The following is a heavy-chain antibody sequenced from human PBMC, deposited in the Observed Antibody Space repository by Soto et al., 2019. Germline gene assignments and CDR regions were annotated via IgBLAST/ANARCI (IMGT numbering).Heavy chain of an antibody. D-gene: IGHD3-22*01. CDR1: GYSFTSYW. J-gene: IGHJ5*02. CDR2: IYPGDSDT. V-gene: IGHV5-51*01. CDR3: ARLMYYYDSSGYYSGWFDP. Sequence: GESLKISCKGSGYSFTSYWIGWVRQMPGKGLEWMGIIYPGDSDTRYSPSFQGQVTISADKSTSTAYLQWSSLKASDTAMYYCARLMYYYDSSGYYSGWFDPWGQGTLVTVSS.